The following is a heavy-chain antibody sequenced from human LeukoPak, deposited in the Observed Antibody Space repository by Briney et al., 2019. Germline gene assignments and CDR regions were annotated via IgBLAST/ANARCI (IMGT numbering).Heavy chain of an antibody. Sequence: PSETLSLTCSVSGGSITSSSYYWGWIRQPPEKGLEWIGSIYYTGGTNYSPSLKSRVTMFVDTSKNQFSLKLSSVTAADTAVYYCARDPGYNDRSGYYHMYYFDNWGQGTLVTVSS. V-gene: IGHV4-39*02. CDR3: ARDPGYNDRSGYYHMYYFDN. J-gene: IGHJ4*02. CDR2: IYYTGGT. D-gene: IGHD3-22*01. CDR1: GGSITSSSYY.